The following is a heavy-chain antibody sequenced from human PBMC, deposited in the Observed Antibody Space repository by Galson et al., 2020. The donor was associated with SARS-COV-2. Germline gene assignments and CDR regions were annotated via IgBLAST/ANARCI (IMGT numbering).Heavy chain of an antibody. CDR2: ITTNGDNT. J-gene: IGHJ4*02. V-gene: IGHV1-46*01. D-gene: IGHD3-10*01. CDR3: AREHDSMSSSAFYY. Sequence: ASVKVSCKASGYIFTNYYIHWVRQAPGQGLEWMGIITTNGDNTLYAQKFQGRVTMTWDTATTTVYMELGGLRSDDTALYYCAREHDSMSSSAFYYWGQGTLVTVSS. CDR1: GYIFTNYY.